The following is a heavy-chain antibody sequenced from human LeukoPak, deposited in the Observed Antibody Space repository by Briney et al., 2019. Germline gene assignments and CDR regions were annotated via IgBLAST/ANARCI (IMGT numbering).Heavy chain of an antibody. CDR3: ASASIAVAGTRYYYYMDV. CDR2: IYTSGST. J-gene: IGHJ6*03. V-gene: IGHV4-61*02. CDR1: GGSISSGSYY. Sequence: PSETLSLTCTVSGGSISSGSYYWSWIRQPAGKGLEWIGRIYTSGSTNYNPSLKSRVTISVDPSKNQFSLKLSSVTAADTAVYYCASASIAVAGTRYYYYMDVWGKGTTVTVSS. D-gene: IGHD6-19*01.